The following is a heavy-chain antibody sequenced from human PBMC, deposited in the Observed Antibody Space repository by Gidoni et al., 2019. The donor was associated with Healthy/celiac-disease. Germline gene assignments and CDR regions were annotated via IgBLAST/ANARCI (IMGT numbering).Heavy chain of an antibody. CDR3: ARDPASYGDPGGYYYGMDV. J-gene: IGHJ6*02. CDR1: GFTFSSDS. Sequence: EVQLVESGGGWVQPGGALRRSGAASGFTFSSDSRNWVRQAPGKGLEWVSYISSSSSTIYYADSVKGRFTISRDNAKNSLYLQMNSLRAEDTAVYYCARDPASYGDPGGYYYGMDVWGQGTTVTVSS. D-gene: IGHD4-17*01. CDR2: ISSSSSTI. V-gene: IGHV3-48*01.